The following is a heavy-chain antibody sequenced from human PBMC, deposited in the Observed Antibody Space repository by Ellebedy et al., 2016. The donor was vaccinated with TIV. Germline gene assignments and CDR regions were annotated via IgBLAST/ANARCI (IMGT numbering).Heavy chain of an antibody. V-gene: IGHV4-31*03. CDR2: IYHSGST. D-gene: IGHD1-1*01. J-gene: IGHJ4*02. CDR3: ARVLRGGRSGDYFDS. Sequence: MPSETLSLTCTVSSGSISSGGYYISSGGYYWSWIRQLPGKGLEWIGYIYHSGSTYYNPSLKSRVTISVDTSKKQFSLKLSSVTAADTAVYYCARVLRGGRSGDYFDSWGQGTLVTVSS. CDR1: SGSISSGGYYISSGGYY.